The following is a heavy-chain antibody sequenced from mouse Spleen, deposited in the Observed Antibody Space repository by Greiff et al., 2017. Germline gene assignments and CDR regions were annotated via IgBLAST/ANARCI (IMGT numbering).Heavy chain of an antibody. CDR3: ARNEAIYYDYGGGYYFDY. CDR2: IWSDGST. Sequence: VQWVESGPGLVAPSQSLSITCTVSGFSLTNYALHWVRQSPGKGLEWLGVIWSDGSTDYNAAFISRLSISKDNSKSQVFFKMNSLQADDTAIYYCARNEAIYYDYGGGYYFDYWGQGTTLTVSS. D-gene: IGHD2-4*01. CDR1: GFSLTNYA. V-gene: IGHV2-4-1*01. J-gene: IGHJ2*01.